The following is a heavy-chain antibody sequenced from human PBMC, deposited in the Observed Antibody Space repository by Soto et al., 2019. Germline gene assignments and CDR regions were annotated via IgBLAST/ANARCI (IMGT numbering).Heavy chain of an antibody. V-gene: IGHV3-48*01. J-gene: IGHJ5*02. CDR1: GFTFSSYS. D-gene: IGHD4-4*01. Sequence: GGSLRLSCAASGFTFSSYSMNWVRQAPGKGLEWVSYISSSSSTIYYADSVKGRFTISRDNAKNSLYLQMNSLRAEDTAVYYCARASTVTSVGWFDPWGQGALVTVSS. CDR2: ISSSSSTI. CDR3: ARASTVTSVGWFDP.